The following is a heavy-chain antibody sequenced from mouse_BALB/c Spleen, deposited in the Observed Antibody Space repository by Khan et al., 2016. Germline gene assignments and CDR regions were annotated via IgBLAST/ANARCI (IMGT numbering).Heavy chain of an antibody. D-gene: IGHD2-2*01. J-gene: IGHJ4*01. CDR3: ARDGWGYYAMDY. Sequence: QVQLKESGPGLVAPSQSLSITCTVSGFSLIAYGVNWVRQPPGKSLEWLGMIWGDGTTDYNSALKSRLNITKDNSKSQVFLKMNSLQTDDTARYYCARDGWGYYAMDYWGQGTPVTVSS. CDR2: IWGDGTT. CDR1: GFSLIAYG. V-gene: IGHV2-6-7*01.